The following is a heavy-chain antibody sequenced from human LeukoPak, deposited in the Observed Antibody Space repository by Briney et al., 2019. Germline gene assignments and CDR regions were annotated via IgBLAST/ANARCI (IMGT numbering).Heavy chain of an antibody. CDR2: ISTYNGNT. Sequence: ASVKVSCKASGYAFSNYGISWVRQAPGQGLEWMGWISTYNGNTNYAQRLQGRVTMTTDTSTSTAYTELRSLRSDDTAVYFCASGTSYSSGWQYWGQGTLVTVSS. V-gene: IGHV1-18*01. CDR1: GYAFSNYG. D-gene: IGHD6-19*01. CDR3: ASGTSYSSGWQY. J-gene: IGHJ4*02.